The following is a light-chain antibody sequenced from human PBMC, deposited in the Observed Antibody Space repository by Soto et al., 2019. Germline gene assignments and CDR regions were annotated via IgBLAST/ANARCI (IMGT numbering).Light chain of an antibody. Sequence: EIVMTQSPVTLSVSPGERATLSCRASQSVSSDLAWYQQKPGQAPRLLIYGASTRATGIPARFSGSGSGTEFTITISSLQSEDFAVYYCQQYHNWLMYTLRQGTKLEI. CDR2: GAS. J-gene: IGKJ2*01. CDR3: QQYHNWLMYT. CDR1: QSVSSD. V-gene: IGKV3-15*01.